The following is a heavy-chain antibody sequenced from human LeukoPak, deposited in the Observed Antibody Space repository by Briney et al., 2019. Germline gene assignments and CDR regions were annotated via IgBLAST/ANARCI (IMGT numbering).Heavy chain of an antibody. J-gene: IGHJ3*02. Sequence: GGSLRLSCAASEFTFSSYAMSWVRQAPGKGLGWVSAISGSGGSTYYADSVKGRFTISRDNSKNTLYLQMNSLRAEDTAVYYCARGVVVVITWAFDIWGQGTMVTVSS. V-gene: IGHV3-23*01. D-gene: IGHD3-22*01. CDR2: ISGSGGST. CDR1: EFTFSSYA. CDR3: ARGVVVVITWAFDI.